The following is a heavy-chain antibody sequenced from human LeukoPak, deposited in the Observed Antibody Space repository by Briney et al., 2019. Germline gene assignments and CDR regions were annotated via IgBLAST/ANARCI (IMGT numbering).Heavy chain of an antibody. Sequence: SQTLSLTCTVAGAPITSGLYYWNWIRQPAGKGLEWIGRLSNSGGTNYNPSLKSRVTISVDTSKNQFSLKLSSVTAADTAVYFCARGPYSYDSSGAFDIWGQGTMVTVSS. V-gene: IGHV4-61*02. CDR2: LSNSGGT. D-gene: IGHD3-22*01. CDR3: ARGPYSYDSSGAFDI. CDR1: GAPITSGLYY. J-gene: IGHJ3*02.